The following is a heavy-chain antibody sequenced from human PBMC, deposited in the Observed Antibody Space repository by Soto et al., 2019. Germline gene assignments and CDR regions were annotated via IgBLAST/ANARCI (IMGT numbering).Heavy chain of an antibody. J-gene: IGHJ6*02. CDR2: IYHSGSS. D-gene: IGHD1-1*01. V-gene: IGHV4-38-2*02. CDR3: AREDDGAGMDV. Sequence: QVHLQESGPGLVKPSETLSLTCAIGASSISIYYWGWIRQPPGKGLEWIGSIYHSGSSYYNPSLKSRVSLSLDTSKGQLSLNLTSVTAADTAVYYCAREDDGAGMDVWGQGTTVIVS. CDR1: ASSISIYY.